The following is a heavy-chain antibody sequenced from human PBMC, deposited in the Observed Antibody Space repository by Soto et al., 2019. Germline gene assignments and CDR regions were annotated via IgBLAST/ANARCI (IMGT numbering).Heavy chain of an antibody. D-gene: IGHD3-22*01. CDR3: ARGPWFCDTSSYWVTNYYYGLDV. Sequence: SETLSRTGVVYGGSFSDYYWSWIRQPPGKGLEWIGEINHSASTNYNPSLKSRVTISVDTSQNHFSLKLSSMTAADTAVYYCARGPWFCDTSSYWVTNYYYGLDVWGQGTTVTVSS. V-gene: IGHV4-34*01. J-gene: IGHJ6*02. CDR1: GGSFSDYY. CDR2: INHSAST.